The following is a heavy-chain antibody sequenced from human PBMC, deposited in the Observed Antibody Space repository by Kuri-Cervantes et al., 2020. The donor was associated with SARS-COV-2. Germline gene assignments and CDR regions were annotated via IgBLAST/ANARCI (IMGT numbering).Heavy chain of an antibody. J-gene: IGHJ4*02. Sequence: SVKVSCKASGATFSTYGFSWVRQAPGQGLEWMGGIIPFFGTPNYAQKFEGRVTITADESTSTAYMEMSSLRAEDTAVYYCARDLRLGKSLDYWGQGTLVTVSS. CDR1: GATFSTYG. CDR2: IIPFFGTP. CDR3: ARDLRLGKSLDY. V-gene: IGHV1-69*13. D-gene: IGHD7-27*01.